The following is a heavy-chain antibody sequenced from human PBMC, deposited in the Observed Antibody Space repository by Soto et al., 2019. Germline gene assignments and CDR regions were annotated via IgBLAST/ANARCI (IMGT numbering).Heavy chain of an antibody. Sequence: QVQLVQSGAEVKKPGSSVKVSCKASGGTFSSYAISWVRQAPGQGLEWMGGIIPIFGTANYAQKFQGRVTITADESTRTAYMELSSLRSEDTAVYYCARVIVVVPAAMEVFGYFDYWGQGTLVTVSS. CDR1: GGTFSSYA. D-gene: IGHD2-2*01. V-gene: IGHV1-69*01. J-gene: IGHJ4*02. CDR3: ARVIVVVPAAMEVFGYFDY. CDR2: IIPIFGTA.